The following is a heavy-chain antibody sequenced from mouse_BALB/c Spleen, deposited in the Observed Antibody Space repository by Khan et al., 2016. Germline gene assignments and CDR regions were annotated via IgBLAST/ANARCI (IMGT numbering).Heavy chain of an antibody. Sequence: EVQLQESGPGLVKPSQSLSLTCTVTGYSITSGYAWNWIRQFPGSKLEWMGYIPYSGGTSYNPSLKSRISVTRDTSKNQFFLQFNSVTTEDTATYYCARDDYGSSFFDYWGQGTLVTVAA. CDR1: GYSITSGYA. CDR2: IPYSGGT. D-gene: IGHD1-1*01. CDR3: ARDDYGSSFFDY. V-gene: IGHV3-2*02. J-gene: IGHJ3*01.